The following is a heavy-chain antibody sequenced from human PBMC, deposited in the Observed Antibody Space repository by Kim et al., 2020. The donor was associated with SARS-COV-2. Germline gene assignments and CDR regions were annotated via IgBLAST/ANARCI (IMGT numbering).Heavy chain of an antibody. D-gene: IGHD1-26*01. J-gene: IGHJ4*02. Sequence: VKGRFTISRDDSKTSLYLQMNSLKTEDTAVYYCARRNYIVGATRGYYFDYWGQGTLVTVSS. CDR3: ARRNYIVGATRGYYFDY. V-gene: IGHV3-72*01.